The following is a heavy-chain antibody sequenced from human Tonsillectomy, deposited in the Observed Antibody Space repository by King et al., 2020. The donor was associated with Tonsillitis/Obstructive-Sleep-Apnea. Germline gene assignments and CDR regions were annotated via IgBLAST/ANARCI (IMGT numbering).Heavy chain of an antibody. CDR1: GGSISSYY. Sequence: VQLQESGPGLVKPSETLSLTCTVSGGSISSYYWSWIRQPPGKGLEWIGYIYYSGSTNYNPSRKSRVTISVDTSKNQFSLKLSSVTAADTAVYYCARPTNYYYYMDVWGKGTTVTVSS. J-gene: IGHJ6*03. V-gene: IGHV4-59*08. CDR3: ARPTNYYYYMDV. CDR2: IYYSGST.